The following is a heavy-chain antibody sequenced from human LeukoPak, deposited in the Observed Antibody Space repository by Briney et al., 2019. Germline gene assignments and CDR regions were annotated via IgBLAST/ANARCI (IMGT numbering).Heavy chain of an antibody. CDR2: ISGSGGST. CDR3: AKSPAAHAYYYYYYMDV. J-gene: IGHJ6*03. D-gene: IGHD2-2*01. Sequence: GGSLRLSCAASGFTFSGYAMSWVRQAPGKGLEWVSAISGSGGSTYYADSVKGRFTISRDNSKNTLYLQMNSLRAEDTAVYYCAKSPAAHAYYYYYYMDVWGKGTTVTVSS. V-gene: IGHV3-23*01. CDR1: GFTFSGYA.